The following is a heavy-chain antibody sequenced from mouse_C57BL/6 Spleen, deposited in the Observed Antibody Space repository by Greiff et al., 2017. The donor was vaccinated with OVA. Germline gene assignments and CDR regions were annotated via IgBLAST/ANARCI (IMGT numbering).Heavy chain of an antibody. J-gene: IGHJ4*01. CDR2: IDPSDSET. V-gene: IGHV1-52*01. CDR1: GYTFTSYW. D-gene: IGHD1-1*01. Sequence: QVQLQQPGAELVRPGSSVKLSCKASGYTFTSYWMHWVKQRPIQGLEWIGNIDPSDSETHYNQKFKDKATLTVDKSSRTAYMQLSSLTSEDSAVYYCARLSYYYGSSDYAMDYWGQGTSVTVSS. CDR3: ARLSYYYGSSDYAMDY.